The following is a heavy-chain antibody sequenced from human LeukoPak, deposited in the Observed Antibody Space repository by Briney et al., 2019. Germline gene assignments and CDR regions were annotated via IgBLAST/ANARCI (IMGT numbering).Heavy chain of an antibody. CDR2: IIPIFGKA. Sequence: SVKVSCKASGGSFSSYAINWVRQAPGQGLEWMGGIIPIFGKANYAQKFQDRVAITAVESMSTVYMELSSLRSEDTAVYYCARGWLAETTVVTPYNYWGQGTLVTVSS. V-gene: IGHV1-69*13. CDR3: ARGWLAETTVVTPYNY. J-gene: IGHJ4*02. CDR1: GGSFSSYA. D-gene: IGHD4-23*01.